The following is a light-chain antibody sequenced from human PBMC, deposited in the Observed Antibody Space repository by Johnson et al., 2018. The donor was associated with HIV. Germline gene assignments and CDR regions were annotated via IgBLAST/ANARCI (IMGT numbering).Light chain of an antibody. J-gene: IGLJ1*01. V-gene: IGLV1-51*01. Sequence: QSVLTQPPPVSAAPGQTVTISCSANTSNIGSNDVSWYQQLPGAAPKLLIYDTYKRPSGIPDRFSASKSGTSATLGITGLQTGDEADYYCGTWDADLSAGALGTGTKFTFL. CDR2: DTY. CDR1: TSNIGSND. CDR3: GTWDADLSAGA.